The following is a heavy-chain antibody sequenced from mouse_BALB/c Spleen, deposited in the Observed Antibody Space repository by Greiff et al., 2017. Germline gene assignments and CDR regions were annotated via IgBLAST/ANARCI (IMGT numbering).Heavy chain of an antibody. J-gene: IGHJ1*01. CDR3: TRPYYYGSYWYFDV. D-gene: IGHD1-1*01. CDR1: GFTFSNYW. V-gene: IGHV6-6*02. CDR2: IRLKSNNYAT. Sequence: EVKLQESGGGLVQPGGSMKLSCVASGFTFSNYWMNWVRQSPEKGLEWVAEIRLKSNNYATHYAESVKGRFTISRDDSKSSVYLQMNNLRAEDTGIYYCTRPYYYGSYWYFDVWGAGTTVTVSS.